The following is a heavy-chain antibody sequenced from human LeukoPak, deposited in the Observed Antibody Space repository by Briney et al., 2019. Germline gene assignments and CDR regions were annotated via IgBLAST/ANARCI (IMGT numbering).Heavy chain of an antibody. D-gene: IGHD3-9*01. Sequence: GRSLRLSCAASGFTFSSYGMHWVRQAPGKGLEWVAVISYDGSNKYYADSVKGRFTISRDNSKNTLYLQMNSLRAEDTAVYYCARGDSLLRYFDWLPHDYWGQGTLVTVSS. CDR3: ARGDSLLRYFDWLPHDY. J-gene: IGHJ4*02. CDR2: ISYDGSNK. CDR1: GFTFSSYG. V-gene: IGHV3-30*03.